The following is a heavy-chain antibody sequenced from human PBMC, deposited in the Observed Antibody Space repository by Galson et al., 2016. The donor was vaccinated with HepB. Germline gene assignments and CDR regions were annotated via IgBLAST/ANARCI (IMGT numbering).Heavy chain of an antibody. CDR1: GGSISGSPYY. J-gene: IGHJ2*01. Sequence: SETLSLTCTVSGGSISGSPYYWGWIRQPPGKGLECIGSIYYSGSTYYNLSLKSRVSISVDTSKNHFSLEVSSVTAADTAVYFCARGRWYFDLWGRGTLVPAPS. CDR3: ARGRWYFDL. V-gene: IGHV4-39*07. CDR2: IYYSGST.